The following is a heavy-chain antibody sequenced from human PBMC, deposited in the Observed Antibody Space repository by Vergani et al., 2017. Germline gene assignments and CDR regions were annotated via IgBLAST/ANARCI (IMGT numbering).Heavy chain of an antibody. CDR1: GGAVNSGSNF. CDR2: IYYSGST. Sequence: QVQLQESGPGLVKPSQTLSLTCSVSGGAVNSGSNFWTWIRQPAGKGLEWIGYIYYSGSTNYNPSLKSRVTISVDTSKNQFSLKLSSVTAADTAVYYCARDRDGWEPGAFDIWGQGTMVTVSS. CDR3: ARDRDGWEPGAFDI. J-gene: IGHJ3*02. D-gene: IGHD1-26*01. V-gene: IGHV4-61*10.